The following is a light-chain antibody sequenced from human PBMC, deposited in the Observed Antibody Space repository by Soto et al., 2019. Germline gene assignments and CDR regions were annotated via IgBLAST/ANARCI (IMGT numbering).Light chain of an antibody. Sequence: DIQLTQFPSTLSASVGDRVTITCRARQSISIWLAWYQQKPGKAPKLLIYDASILASGVPSRFRGSGSGTEFTLTISSLQPDDFATYYSQQYNSYRTFGQGTKVYIK. CDR3: QQYNSYRT. J-gene: IGKJ1*01. CDR1: QSISIW. V-gene: IGKV1-5*01. CDR2: DAS.